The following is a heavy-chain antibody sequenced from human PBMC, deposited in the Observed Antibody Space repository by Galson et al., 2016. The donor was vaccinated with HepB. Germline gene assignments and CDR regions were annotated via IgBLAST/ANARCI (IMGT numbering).Heavy chain of an antibody. CDR2: IIPIFGTT. CDR3: ARDPTGGELHRYYYVH. D-gene: IGHD1-7*01. V-gene: IGHV1-69*06. J-gene: IGHJ4*02. CDR1: GGTFISYA. Sequence: SVKVSCKASGGTFISYAITWVRQAPGQGLEWVGGIIPIFGTTKLALKFEGRVTITADRSTNTAFLELRSLTSEDTAVYFCARDPTGGELHRYYYVHWGQGTLVTVSS.